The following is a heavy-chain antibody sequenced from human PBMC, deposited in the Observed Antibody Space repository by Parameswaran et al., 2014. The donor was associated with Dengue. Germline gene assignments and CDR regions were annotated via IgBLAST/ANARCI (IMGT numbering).Heavy chain of an antibody. D-gene: IGHD2-2*01. V-gene: IGHV4-39*01. J-gene: IGHJ5*02. CDR3: ARVPPEIHFSGFDP. Sequence: VRQMPGKGLEWIGSIYFSGTTYYNPSLKNRVTMSVDTSKNQFSLKLSSVTAADTATFYCARVPPEIHFSGFDPWGQGTLVTVSS. CDR2: IYFSGTT.